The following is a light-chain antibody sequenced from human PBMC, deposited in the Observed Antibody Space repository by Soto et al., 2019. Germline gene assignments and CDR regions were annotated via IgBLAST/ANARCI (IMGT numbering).Light chain of an antibody. J-gene: IGKJ1*01. CDR3: QQHNSWPWT. V-gene: IGKV3-15*01. CDR2: GAS. CDR1: QRVTSN. Sequence: TVLTQAPGTLSLSPWERATLSCRASQRVTSNYLAWYQQKPGQAPRLLIYGASTRITGIPARFSGSGSGTEFTLTISSLQSEDFAVYYCQQHNSWPWTFGQGPRWIS.